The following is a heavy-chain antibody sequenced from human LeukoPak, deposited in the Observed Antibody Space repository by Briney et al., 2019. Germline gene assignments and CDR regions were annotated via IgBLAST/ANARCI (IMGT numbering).Heavy chain of an antibody. CDR1: GFTFSSYA. D-gene: IGHD6-13*01. CDR3: AKDSSSWYYFDY. CDR2: ISGSGGST. V-gene: IGHV3-23*01. J-gene: IGHJ4*02. Sequence: PEGSLRLSCAASGFTFSSYAMSWVRQAPGKGLEWVSAISGSGGSTYYADSVKGRFTISRDNSKNTLYLQMNSLRAEDTAVYYCAKDSSSWYYFDYWGQGTLVTVSS.